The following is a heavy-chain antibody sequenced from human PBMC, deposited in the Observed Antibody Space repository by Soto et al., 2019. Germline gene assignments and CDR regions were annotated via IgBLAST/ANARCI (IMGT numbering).Heavy chain of an antibody. CDR2: IYYRGGT. CDR1: GGSISSGGYY. D-gene: IGHD6-6*01. CDR3: AKESVGGSSHRYFDR. V-gene: IGHV4-30-4*01. Sequence: SETLSLTCSVSGGSISSGGYYWSWIRQPPGKALEWIGYIYYRGGTYYNPSLKDRVSISLDTSQNQFSLKLSSVTAADTAVYFCAKESVGGSSHRYFDRWGQGTMVTVYS. J-gene: IGHJ4*02.